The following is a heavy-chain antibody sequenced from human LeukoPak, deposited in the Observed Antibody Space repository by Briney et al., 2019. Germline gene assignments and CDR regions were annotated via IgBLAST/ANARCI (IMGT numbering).Heavy chain of an antibody. V-gene: IGHV3-30*02. CDR2: IRSDGSNK. Sequence: GGSLRLSCAGSGFSFSGYGMHWVRQAPGKGLEWMAFIRSDGSNKYYADSVKGRFTISRDNSKNTLYLQMNSLRAEDTAVYYCARDPGRDYPFDYWGQGTLVTVSS. J-gene: IGHJ4*02. CDR3: ARDPGRDYPFDY. CDR1: GFSFSGYG. D-gene: IGHD2-21*02.